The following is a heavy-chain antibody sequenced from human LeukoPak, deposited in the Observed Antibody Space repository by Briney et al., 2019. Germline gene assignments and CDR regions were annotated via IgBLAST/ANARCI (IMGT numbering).Heavy chain of an antibody. CDR3: ARPYYYDSRIDP. Sequence: PSETISLTRTVCGGSINSGDYYWSWIRQPPGKGLEWIAYMYYSGSTYYNPSLKSRVTMSADTSKNQLSLKLSSVTAADTAVYYCARPYYYDSRIDPWGQGILVTVSS. D-gene: IGHD3-22*01. CDR1: GGSINSGDYY. J-gene: IGHJ5*02. CDR2: MYYSGST. V-gene: IGHV4-30-4*01.